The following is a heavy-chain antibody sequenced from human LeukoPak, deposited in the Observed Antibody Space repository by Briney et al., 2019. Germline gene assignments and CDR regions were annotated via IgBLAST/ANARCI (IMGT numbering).Heavy chain of an antibody. CDR3: TRDRDDDSSGSIDDAFDI. V-gene: IGHV3-21*01. J-gene: IGHJ3*02. CDR2: ISSRSSYI. CDR1: GFTFGSFG. D-gene: IGHD3-22*01. Sequence: GGSLRLSCAVSGFTFGSFGMNWVRQAPGKGLEWVSSISSRSSYIYNADSVRGRFTISRDNAKNSLYLQMNSLRAEDTAVYYCTRDRDDDSSGSIDDAFDIWGQGTMVTVSS.